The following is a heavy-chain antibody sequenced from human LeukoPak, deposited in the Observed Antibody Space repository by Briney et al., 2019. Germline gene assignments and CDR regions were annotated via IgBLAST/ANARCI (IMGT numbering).Heavy chain of an antibody. J-gene: IGHJ4*02. CDR2: IDGSGAT. CDR1: GFSFNNFL. CDR3: AKGAYDYIEIAYFDY. D-gene: IGHD5-12*01. Sequence: PGGSLRLSCAASGFSFNNFLMTWVRQAPGKGLEWVSSIDGSGATVYADSVKGRFTISRDKSKSTLYLQMNSLRAEDTAVYYCAKGAYDYIEIAYFDYWGQGSLVTVSS. V-gene: IGHV3-23*01.